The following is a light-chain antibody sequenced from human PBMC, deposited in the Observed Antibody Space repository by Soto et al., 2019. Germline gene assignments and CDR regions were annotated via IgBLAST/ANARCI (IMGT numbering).Light chain of an antibody. CDR2: YDD. CDR1: SSNIGNNA. Sequence: QSVLTQPPSVSEAPRQRVTISCSGSSSNIGNNAVNWYQQLPGKAPKLLIYYDDLLPSGVSVRFSGSKSGTSASLAISGLQSEDEADYYCAAWDDSLNAVVFGGGTKLTVL. CDR3: AAWDDSLNAVV. V-gene: IGLV1-36*01. J-gene: IGLJ2*01.